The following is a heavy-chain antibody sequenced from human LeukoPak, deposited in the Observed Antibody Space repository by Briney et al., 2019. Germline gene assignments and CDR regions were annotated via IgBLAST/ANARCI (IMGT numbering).Heavy chain of an antibody. Sequence: GGSLRLSCAASGFTFSSYEMNWVRQAPGKGLEWVSYISSGSSSIFYADSVKGRFTISRDNAKNSLYLQMNSLRAEDTAVYYCAKGGDWMAAGLDYWGQGTLVTVSS. D-gene: IGHD3/OR15-3a*01. CDR2: ISSGSSSI. CDR3: AKGGDWMAAGLDY. V-gene: IGHV3-48*03. J-gene: IGHJ4*02. CDR1: GFTFSSYE.